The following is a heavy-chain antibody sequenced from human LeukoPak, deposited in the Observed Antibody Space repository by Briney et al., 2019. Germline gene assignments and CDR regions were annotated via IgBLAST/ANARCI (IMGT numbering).Heavy chain of an antibody. Sequence: GGSLRLFCAASGFTFSSNGMHWVRQAPGKGLEWVTAISYDGTNEYFADSVKGRFSISRDNSKNTLYLQMDSLRTEDTAVYYCAKDRGYCSGGSCYDFDYWGQGALVTVSS. CDR2: ISYDGTNE. J-gene: IGHJ4*02. V-gene: IGHV3-30*18. CDR1: GFTFSSNG. D-gene: IGHD2-15*01. CDR3: AKDRGYCSGGSCYDFDY.